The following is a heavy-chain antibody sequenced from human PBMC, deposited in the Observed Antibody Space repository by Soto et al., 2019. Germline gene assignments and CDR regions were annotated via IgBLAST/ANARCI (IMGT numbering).Heavy chain of an antibody. D-gene: IGHD2-21*02. Sequence: QVQLQQWGAGLLKPSETLSLTCAVYGGSFSGYYWSWIRQPPGKGLEWIGEINHSGGTNYNPSLKSRVTISVDTYKHQLSLKLSSVTAADTAVYYCARSVVVVTVGRYFDLWGRGTLVTVSS. J-gene: IGHJ2*01. CDR3: ARSVVVVTVGRYFDL. CDR1: GGSFSGYY. V-gene: IGHV4-34*01. CDR2: INHSGGT.